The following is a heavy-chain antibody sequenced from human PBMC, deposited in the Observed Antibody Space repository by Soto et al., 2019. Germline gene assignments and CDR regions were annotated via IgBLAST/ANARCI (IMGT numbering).Heavy chain of an antibody. J-gene: IGHJ6*02. Sequence: ASVKVSCKASGYTFTGYYMHWLRQSPGQGLEWMGWINPNSGGTNYAQKFQGRVTMTRDTSTSTAYMELSRLRSDDTAVYYCARDMATTPPYYYYYGMDVWGQGTTVTVSS. V-gene: IGHV1-2*02. CDR3: ARDMATTPPYYYYYGMDV. CDR1: GYTFTGYY. CDR2: INPNSGGT. D-gene: IGHD5-12*01.